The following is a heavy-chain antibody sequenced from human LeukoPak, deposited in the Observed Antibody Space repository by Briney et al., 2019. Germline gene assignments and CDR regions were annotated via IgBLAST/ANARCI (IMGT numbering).Heavy chain of an antibody. D-gene: IGHD3-22*01. CDR2: INPSGGSI. J-gene: IGHJ3*02. CDR1: GHIFTSYY. Sequence: GAAVKVSCKASGHIFTSYYMYWVLQAPGHGLEWMGIINPSGGSIRYAQKFQSRVTMTRDTSTGTVYMELSSLRSEDTAMYSCARGRNYYDSSGYYYEGDAFDIWGQGTMVTVSS. CDR3: ARGRNYYDSSGYYYEGDAFDI. V-gene: IGHV1-46*01.